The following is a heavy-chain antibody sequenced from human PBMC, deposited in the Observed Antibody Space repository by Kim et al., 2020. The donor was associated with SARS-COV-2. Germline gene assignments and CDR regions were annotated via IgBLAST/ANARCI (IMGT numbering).Heavy chain of an antibody. CDR1: GFTFSSHW. D-gene: IGHD6-6*01. CDR2: ISGDGTST. Sequence: GGSLRLSCAASGFTFSSHWMHWVRQAPGKGLVWVSRISGDGTSTGYADFVKGRFTISRDNAKNTLDLQMNSLRGDDTAVYYCARGSPYSNSAPWGQGALVTVSS. CDR3: ARGSPYSNSAP. J-gene: IGHJ5*02. V-gene: IGHV3-74*01.